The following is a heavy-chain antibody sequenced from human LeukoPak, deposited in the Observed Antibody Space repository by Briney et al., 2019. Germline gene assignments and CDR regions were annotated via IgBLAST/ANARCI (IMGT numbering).Heavy chain of an antibody. CDR1: GFTFPDYG. CDR2: VDLNGGST. CDR3: ARLFNFYGSGTYYPFDS. Sequence: GGSLRLSCAASGFTFPDYGMSWVRLAPGKGLEWVSRVDLNGGSTHYADSVKGRFTISRDNAKNSLYLQINTLRAEDTALYYCARLFNFYGSGTYYPFDSWGQGALVTVSS. V-gene: IGHV3-20*04. J-gene: IGHJ4*02. D-gene: IGHD3-10*01.